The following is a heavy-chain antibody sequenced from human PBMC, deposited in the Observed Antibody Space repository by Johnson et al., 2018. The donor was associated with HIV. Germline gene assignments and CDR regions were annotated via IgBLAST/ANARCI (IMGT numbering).Heavy chain of an antibody. CDR1: GFTVSSNY. CDR3: ARDPSRSPGAFDI. J-gene: IGHJ3*02. CDR2: IYSGGTT. V-gene: IGHV3-53*01. Sequence: EKLVESGGGLVQPGGSLRLSCAVSGFTVSSNYMSWVRQAPGKGLEWVSVIYSGGTTNYADSVKGRFTISRDNSKNTLYLQMNNLRAEDTAVYYCARDPSRSPGAFDIWGQGTMVTVSS.